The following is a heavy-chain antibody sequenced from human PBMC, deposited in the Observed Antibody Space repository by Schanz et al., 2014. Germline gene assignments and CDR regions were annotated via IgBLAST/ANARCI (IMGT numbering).Heavy chain of an antibody. CDR1: GYTFTNHY. CDR3: ARESVSRTRLFDP. V-gene: IGHV1-2*06. D-gene: IGHD3-3*01. Sequence: QVQVIQSGPEVKKPGASVKVSCKASGYTFTNHYLHWVRQAPGQGLEWMGRISPSSGGTNYAQNFQGRVTMTKDTSINTVYRELSTLTSDDTAVYYCARESVSRTRLFDPWGQGTLVTVSS. CDR2: ISPSSGGT. J-gene: IGHJ5*02.